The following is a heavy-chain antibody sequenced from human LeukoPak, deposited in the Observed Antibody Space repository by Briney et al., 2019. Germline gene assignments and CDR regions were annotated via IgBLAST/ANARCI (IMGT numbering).Heavy chain of an antibody. V-gene: IGHV3-23*01. CDR1: GFTFSSYA. Sequence: SGGSLRLSCAASGFTFSSYAMSWVRQAPGKGLEWVSAISGSGGSTYYADSVKGRFTISRDNSKNTLYLQMNSLRAEDTAVYYCARSGSYSDAFDIWGQGTMVTVSS. D-gene: IGHD1-26*01. J-gene: IGHJ3*02. CDR2: ISGSGGST. CDR3: ARSGSYSDAFDI.